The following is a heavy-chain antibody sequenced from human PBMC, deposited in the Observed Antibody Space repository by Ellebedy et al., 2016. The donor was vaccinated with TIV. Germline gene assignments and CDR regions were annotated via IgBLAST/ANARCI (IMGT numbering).Heavy chain of an antibody. CDR2: ISSSGSTI. CDR1: GFTFSDYS. CDR3: ARGTRFIDQRHNWFDP. D-gene: IGHD6-25*01. Sequence: GESLKISCAASGFTFSDYSMNWIRQAPGKGLEWVSSISSSGSTIYYADSVNGLFIISRDNAKNSLDMQMNSLRADDTAVYYCARGTRFIDQRHNWFDPWGQGAQVTVSS. J-gene: IGHJ5*02. V-gene: IGHV3-11*01.